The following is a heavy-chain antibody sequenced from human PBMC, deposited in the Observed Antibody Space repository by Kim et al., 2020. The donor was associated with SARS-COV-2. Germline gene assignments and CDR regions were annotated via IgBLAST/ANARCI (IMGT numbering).Heavy chain of an antibody. Sequence: ASVKVSCKASGYTFTAYFIHWVRQAPKQGLEWMGWLNPKSGDTTYAQKFEGRVTMTSDTSITTAYMEVSGLRYDDTAVYYCARSVASSPHDHWGQGTLVT. D-gene: IGHD6-19*01. V-gene: IGHV1-2*02. CDR1: GYTFTAYF. CDR3: ARSVASSPHDH. CDR2: LNPKSGDT. J-gene: IGHJ5*02.